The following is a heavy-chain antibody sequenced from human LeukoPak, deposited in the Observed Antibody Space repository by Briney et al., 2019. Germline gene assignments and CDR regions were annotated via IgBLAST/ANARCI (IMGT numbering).Heavy chain of an antibody. Sequence: SVKVSCKASGGTFSSYAISWVRQAPGQGLEWMGGIIPIFGTANYAQKFQGRVTITADESTSTAYMELSSLRSEDTAVYYCAREGGDGFLKGRYYFDYWGQGTLVTVSS. CDR2: IIPIFGTA. CDR1: GGTFSSYA. CDR3: AREGGDGFLKGRYYFDY. J-gene: IGHJ4*02. D-gene: IGHD3-16*01. V-gene: IGHV1-69*13.